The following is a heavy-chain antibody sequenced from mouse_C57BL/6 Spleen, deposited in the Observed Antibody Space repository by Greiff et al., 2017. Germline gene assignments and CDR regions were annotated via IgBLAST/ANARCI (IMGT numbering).Heavy chain of an antibody. CDR3: ARNGDTTVKGYFDY. V-gene: IGHV5-17*01. CDR2: ISSGSSTI. D-gene: IGHD1-1*01. Sequence: EVKLEESGGGLVKPGGSLKLSCAASGFTFSDYGMHWVRQAPEKGLEWVAYISSGSSTIYYADTVKGRFTISRDNAKNTLFLQMTSLRSEDTAMYYCARNGDTTVKGYFDYWGQGTTLTVSS. J-gene: IGHJ2*01. CDR1: GFTFSDYG.